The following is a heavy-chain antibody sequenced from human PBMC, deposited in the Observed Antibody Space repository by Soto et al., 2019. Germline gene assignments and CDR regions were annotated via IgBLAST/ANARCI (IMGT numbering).Heavy chain of an antibody. J-gene: IGHJ5*02. Sequence: SETLSLSCTFSGGSISSGDYYWSWIRQPPGKGLEWIGYIYYSGSTYYNPSLKSRVTISVDTSKNQFSLKLSSVTAADTAVYYCARAMVVTQNWFDPWGQGTLVTVSS. CDR1: GGSISSGDYY. CDR2: IYYSGST. D-gene: IGHD2-21*02. CDR3: ARAMVVTQNWFDP. V-gene: IGHV4-30-4*01.